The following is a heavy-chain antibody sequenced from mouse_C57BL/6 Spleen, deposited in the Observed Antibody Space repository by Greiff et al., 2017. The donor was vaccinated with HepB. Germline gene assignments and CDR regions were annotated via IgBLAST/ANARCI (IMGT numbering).Heavy chain of an antibody. CDR2: INPSNGGT. CDR1: GYTFTSYW. J-gene: IGHJ3*01. D-gene: IGHD2-5*01. V-gene: IGHV1-53*01. Sequence: QVQLQQPGTELVKPGASVKLSCTASGYTFTSYWMHWVKQRPGQGLEWIGNINPSNGGTNYNEKFQSKATLTVDKSSSTAYMQLSSLTSEVAAVYYCARYSNYVWFAYWGQGTLVTVSA. CDR3: ARYSNYVWFAY.